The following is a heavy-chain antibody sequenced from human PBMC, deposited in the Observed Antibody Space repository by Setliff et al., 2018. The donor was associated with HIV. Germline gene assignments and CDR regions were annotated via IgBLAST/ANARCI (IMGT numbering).Heavy chain of an antibody. CDR2: MYYRGTT. V-gene: IGHV4-39*01. CDR1: GGSISSDNYY. D-gene: IGHD3-10*01. J-gene: IGHJ4*02. Sequence: SETLSLTCSVSGGSISSDNYYWGWIRQPPGKGLEWIGTMYYRGTTYNNPSLKSRVTFSADTSKNQFSLNLNSVTATDTAVYYCVRQGLTMNRGVPAPILYYFDYWGQGILVTVSS. CDR3: VRQGLTMNRGVPAPILYYFDY.